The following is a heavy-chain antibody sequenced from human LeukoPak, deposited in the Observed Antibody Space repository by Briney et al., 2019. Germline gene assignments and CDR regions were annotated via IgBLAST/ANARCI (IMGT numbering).Heavy chain of an antibody. CDR2: ISSSSTYI. Sequence: GESLRLSCAASGFTFSSYSMNWVRQAPGKGLEWVSFISSSSTYIYYTDSVKGRFTVSRDNAKNSLYLQMNSLRAEDTAVYYCARDHREWGVEWLNWFDPWGQGTLVTVSS. V-gene: IGHV3-21*01. CDR1: GFTFSSYS. J-gene: IGHJ5*02. D-gene: IGHD3-3*01. CDR3: ARDHREWGVEWLNWFDP.